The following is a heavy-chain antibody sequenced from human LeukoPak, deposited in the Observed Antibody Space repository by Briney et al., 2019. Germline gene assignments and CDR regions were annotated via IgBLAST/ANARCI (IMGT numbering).Heavy chain of an antibody. CDR1: GGSVSDYY. J-gene: IGHJ6*03. V-gene: IGHV4-34*01. CDR3: VRGLVKKLVRRQIYYYMDV. D-gene: IGHD6-6*01. CDR2: INQSGRP. Sequence: PSETLSLTCGISGGSVSDYYWSWLRQTPGEGLEWIGEINQSGRPKYTPSLKSRVAICVDTSSNQLSLNVTSVTAADTAVYYCVRGLVKKLVRRQIYYYMDVWGKGTTVIVSS.